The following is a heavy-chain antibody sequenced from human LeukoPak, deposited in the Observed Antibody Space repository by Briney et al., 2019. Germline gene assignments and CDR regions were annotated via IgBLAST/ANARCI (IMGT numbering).Heavy chain of an antibody. CDR2: IKWNGGST. CDR3: ARVGYSGYDYGY. J-gene: IGHJ4*02. V-gene: IGHV3-20*04. Sequence: RGSLRLSCAASGFTFDDYGMNWVRQAPGKGLEWVSGIKWNGGSTGSVDSVKGRFTISRDNAKNSLYLQMNSLRAEDTALYYCARVGYSGYDYGYWGQGTLVTVSS. CDR1: GFTFDDYG. D-gene: IGHD5-12*01.